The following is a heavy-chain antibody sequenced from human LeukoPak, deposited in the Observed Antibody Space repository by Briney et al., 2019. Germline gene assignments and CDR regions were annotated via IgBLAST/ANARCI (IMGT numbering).Heavy chain of an antibody. J-gene: IGHJ3*02. D-gene: IGHD3-22*01. CDR3: ARGPKRLYYYDSSGYRSGAFDI. Sequence: PSETLSLTCTVSGGSISGSSYYWGWIRQPPGKGLEWIGSIYYSGSTYYNPSLKSRVTIAVDTSKNQFSLKLSSVTAADTAVYYCARGPKRLYYYDSSGYRSGAFDIWGQGTMVTVSS. CDR1: GGSISGSSYY. CDR2: IYYSGST. V-gene: IGHV4-39*07.